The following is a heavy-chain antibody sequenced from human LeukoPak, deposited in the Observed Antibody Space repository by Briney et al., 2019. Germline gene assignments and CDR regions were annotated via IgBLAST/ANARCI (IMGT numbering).Heavy chain of an antibody. Sequence: SGGSLRLSCAASGFTFSSYGMHWVRQAPGKGLEWVAVIWYDGSNKYYADSVKGRFTISRDNSKNTLYLQMNSLRAEDTAVYYCAKSPPGPAATDYFDYWGQGTLVTVSS. CDR1: GFTFSSYG. J-gene: IGHJ4*02. D-gene: IGHD2-2*01. CDR3: AKSPPGPAATDYFDY. V-gene: IGHV3-33*06. CDR2: IWYDGSNK.